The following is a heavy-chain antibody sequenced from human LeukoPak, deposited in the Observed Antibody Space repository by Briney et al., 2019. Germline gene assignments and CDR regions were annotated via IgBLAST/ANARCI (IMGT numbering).Heavy chain of an antibody. CDR1: GYAFTGHY. CDR2: INPNSGAT. CDR3: ARDGVLRYFDWPGANY. D-gene: IGHD3-9*01. Sequence: APVKVSCKASGYAFTGHYIHWVRQAPGQGLEWMGWINPNSGATNYVQKFQGRVTMTRDTSINTAYVELSNLRPDDTAVYYCARDGVLRYFDWPGANYWGQGTLVTVSS. V-gene: IGHV1-2*02. J-gene: IGHJ4*02.